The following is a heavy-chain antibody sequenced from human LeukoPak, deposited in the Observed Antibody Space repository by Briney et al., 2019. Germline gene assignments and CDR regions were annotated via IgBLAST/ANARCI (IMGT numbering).Heavy chain of an antibody. V-gene: IGHV1-8*01. CDR2: VNPNSGHT. CDR3: ARGAPGSYCSGGSCPYFDY. Sequence: ASVKVSCKASGYTFTSYDVKWVRQATGQGLEWMGWVNPNSGHTGYAQKSQGRFTMTTNTSISTAYMELSSLRSEDTAVYYCARGAPGSYCSGGSCPYFDYWGQGTLVSVSS. D-gene: IGHD2-15*01. J-gene: IGHJ4*02. CDR1: GYTFTSYD.